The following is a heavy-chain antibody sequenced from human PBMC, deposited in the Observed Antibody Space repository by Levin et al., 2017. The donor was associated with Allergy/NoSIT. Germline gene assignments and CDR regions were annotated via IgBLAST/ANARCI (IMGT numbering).Heavy chain of an antibody. V-gene: IGHV5-51*01. CDR2: THPGTSET. J-gene: IGHJ4*02. CDR1: GYSFTNYW. Sequence: GESLKISCQTSGYSFTNYWIGWVRQMPGKGLEWIGVTHPGTSETRHGPSFQGHVTISFDKTVSTAYLQWSSLRASDTAIYYCARHGVGYGWGTGDYWGQGTLVTVSS. CDR3: ARHGVGYGWGTGDY. D-gene: IGHD5-18*01.